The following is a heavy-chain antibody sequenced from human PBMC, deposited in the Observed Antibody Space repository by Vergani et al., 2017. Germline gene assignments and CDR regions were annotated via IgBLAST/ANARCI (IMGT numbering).Heavy chain of an antibody. CDR3: ARASRDGYNPYYFDY. CDR2: IWYDGSNK. Sequence: QVQLVESGGGVVQPGRSLRLSCAASGFTFSSYGMHWVRQAPGKGLEWVAVIWYDGSNKYYADSVKGRFTISRDNSKNTLYLQMNSLRAEETAVYYCARASRDGYNPYYFDYWGQGTLVTVSS. V-gene: IGHV3-33*01. D-gene: IGHD5-24*01. J-gene: IGHJ4*02. CDR1: GFTFSSYG.